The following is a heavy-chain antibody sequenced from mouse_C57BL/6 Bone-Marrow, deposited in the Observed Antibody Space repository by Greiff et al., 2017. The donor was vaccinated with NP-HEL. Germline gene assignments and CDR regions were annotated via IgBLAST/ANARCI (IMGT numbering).Heavy chain of an antibody. CDR3: ARCDYGRNYYAMDY. V-gene: IGHV1-81*01. Sequence: QVQLKQSGAELARPGASVKLSCKASGYTFTSYGISWVKQRTGQGLEWIGEIYPRSGNTYYNEKFKGKGTLTADKSSSTAYMELRSLTSEDSAVYFCARCDYGRNYYAMDYWGQGTSVTVSS. D-gene: IGHD1-1*01. CDR1: GYTFTSYG. CDR2: IYPRSGNT. J-gene: IGHJ4*01.